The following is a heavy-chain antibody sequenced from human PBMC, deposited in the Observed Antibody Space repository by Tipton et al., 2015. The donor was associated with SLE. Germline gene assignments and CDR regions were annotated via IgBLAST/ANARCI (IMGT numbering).Heavy chain of an antibody. CDR2: IHYSGSA. CDR1: GGSISTYY. D-gene: IGHD5-18*01. J-gene: IGHJ6*02. V-gene: IGHV4-59*12. CDR3: ARWIPLTGMNV. Sequence: TLSLTCTVSGGSISTYYWSWIRQPPGRGLEWIGYIHYSGSADYSPSLRSRVTISVDKSKNHFSLRLNSVTAADTAVYYCARWIPLTGMNVWGQGTTVIVSS.